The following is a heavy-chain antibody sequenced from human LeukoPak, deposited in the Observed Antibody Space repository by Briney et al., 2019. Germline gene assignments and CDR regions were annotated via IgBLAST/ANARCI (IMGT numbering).Heavy chain of an antibody. CDR1: GGTFSSYA. Sequence: GASVKVSCKASGGTFSSYAISWVRQAPGQGLEWMGWISAYNGNTNYAQKLQGRVTMTTDTSTSTAYMELRRLRSDDTAVYYCARDLRGSSDYWGQGTLVTVSS. V-gene: IGHV1-18*01. J-gene: IGHJ4*02. CDR2: ISAYNGNT. CDR3: ARDLRGSSDY. D-gene: IGHD1-26*01.